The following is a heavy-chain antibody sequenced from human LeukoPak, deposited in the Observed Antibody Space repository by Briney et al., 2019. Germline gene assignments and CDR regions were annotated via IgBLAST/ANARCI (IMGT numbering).Heavy chain of an antibody. V-gene: IGHV3-30*02. CDR1: GFTFSSYG. D-gene: IGHD3-3*01. Sequence: GGSLRLSCAASGFTFSSYGMHWVRQAPGKGLEWVAFIRYDGSNKYYADSVKGRFTISRDNSKNTLYLQMNSLRAEDTAVYYCAKDFRPGGSENTYYDFWSGPRTPSPPTLFDPWGQGTLVTISS. J-gene: IGHJ5*02. CDR3: AKDFRPGGSENTYYDFWSGPRTPSPPTLFDP. CDR2: IRYDGSNK.